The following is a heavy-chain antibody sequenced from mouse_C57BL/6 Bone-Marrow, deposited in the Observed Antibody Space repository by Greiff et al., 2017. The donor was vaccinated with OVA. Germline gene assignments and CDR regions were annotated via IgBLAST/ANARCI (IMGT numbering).Heavy chain of an antibody. CDR1: GYTFTDYN. CDR3: ARQLRLTGYFDY. V-gene: IGHV1-22*01. CDR2: INPNNGGT. D-gene: IGHD3-2*02. J-gene: IGHJ2*01. Sequence: VQLQQSGPELVKPGASVKMSCKASGYTFTDYNMHWVKQSHGKSLEWIGYINPNNGGTSYNQKFKGKATLTVNKSSSTAYMELRSLTSEDSAVYYCARQLRLTGYFDYWGQGTTLTVSS.